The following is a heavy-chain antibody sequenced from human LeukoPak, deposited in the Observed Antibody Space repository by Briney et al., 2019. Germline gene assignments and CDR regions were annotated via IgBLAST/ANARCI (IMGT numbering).Heavy chain of an antibody. CDR1: GYTFTGYY. V-gene: IGHV1-2*02. Sequence: GASVKVSCKASGYTFTGYYMHWVRQAPGQGLEWMGWINPNSGGTNYAQKFQGRVTMTRDTSISTAYMELGRLRSDDTAVYYCARAGAAGRGYNWFDPWGQGTLVTVSS. D-gene: IGHD6-13*01. CDR2: INPNSGGT. CDR3: ARAGAAGRGYNWFDP. J-gene: IGHJ5*02.